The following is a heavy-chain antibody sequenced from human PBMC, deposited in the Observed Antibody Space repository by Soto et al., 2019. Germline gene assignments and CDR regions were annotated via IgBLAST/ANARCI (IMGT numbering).Heavy chain of an antibody. CDR3: ARGSVVLVATSAFDV. CDR2: ISTTSTTI. J-gene: IGHJ3*01. CDR1: GFTFSDHY. V-gene: IGHV3-11*01. Sequence: PGGSLRLSCAASGFTFSDHYMSWIRQAPGKGLEWVSYISTTSTTIYYAGSVKGRFTISRDNAKNSLYLQLNTLRAEDTAIYYCARGSVVLVATSAFDVWGQGTMVTVSS. D-gene: IGHD2-15*01.